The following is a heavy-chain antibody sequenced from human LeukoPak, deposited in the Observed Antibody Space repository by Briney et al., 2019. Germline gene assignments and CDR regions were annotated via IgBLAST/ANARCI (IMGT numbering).Heavy chain of an antibody. Sequence: SGGSLRLSCAASGFTVSSNYMSWVRQAPGKGLEWVSVIYSGGSTYYADSVKGRFTISRDNSKNTLYLQMNSLRAEDTAAYYCARDNGDYYFDYWGQGTLVTVSS. V-gene: IGHV3-53*01. CDR1: GFTVSSNY. CDR2: IYSGGST. D-gene: IGHD4-17*01. J-gene: IGHJ4*02. CDR3: ARDNGDYYFDY.